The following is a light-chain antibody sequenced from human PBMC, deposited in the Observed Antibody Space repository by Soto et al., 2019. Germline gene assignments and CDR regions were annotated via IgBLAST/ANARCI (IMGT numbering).Light chain of an antibody. J-gene: IGKJ2*01. V-gene: IGKV3-20*01. Sequence: EIVLTQSPGTLSLSPGERATLSCRASKSISGSSYLAWYQQRPGQAPRLLIYSASTRATGVPERFSGSGSGTDFTLTISRLEPEDFAVYFCQQYHNSPYTFGQGTKLEIK. CDR3: QQYHNSPYT. CDR1: KSISGSSY. CDR2: SAS.